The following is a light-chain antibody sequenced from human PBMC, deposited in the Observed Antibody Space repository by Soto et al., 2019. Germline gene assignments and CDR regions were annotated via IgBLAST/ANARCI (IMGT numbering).Light chain of an antibody. CDR3: QHYNYLHT. V-gene: IGKV1-5*03. CDR2: KAS. CDR1: QTISSW. J-gene: IGKJ5*01. Sequence: DIQMTQSPSTLSGSVGDRVTITFRASQTISSWLAWYQQKPGKAPKLLIYKASTLKSGVPSRFSGSGSGTEFTLTISSLQPDDFATYYCQHYNYLHTFGQGTRLEIK.